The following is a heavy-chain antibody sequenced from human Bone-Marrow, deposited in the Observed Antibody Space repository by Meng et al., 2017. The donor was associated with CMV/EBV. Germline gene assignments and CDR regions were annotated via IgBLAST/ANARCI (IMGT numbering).Heavy chain of an antibody. CDR3: ARRIVGATD. CDR1: GYDISTYW. Sequence: GGSLRLSCQLSGYDISTYWVGWVRQMPGKGLEWMGLVYPDDSDIRYSPSFRGQVIISADKSISTAYLQWSSLKASDTAIYYCARRIVGATDWGQGTLVTVYS. CDR2: VYPDDSDI. J-gene: IGHJ4*02. D-gene: IGHD1-26*01. V-gene: IGHV5-51*01.